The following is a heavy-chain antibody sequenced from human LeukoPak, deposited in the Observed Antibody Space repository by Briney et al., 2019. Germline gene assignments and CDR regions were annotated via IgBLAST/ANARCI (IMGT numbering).Heavy chain of an antibody. Sequence: GGSLRLSCAASGFTFSSYAMSWVRQAPGKGLEWVSAISGSGGSTYYADSVKGRFTISRDNSKNTLYLQMNSLRAEDTAVYYCARDSSGFPLFDYWGQGTLVTVSS. J-gene: IGHJ4*02. V-gene: IGHV3-23*01. D-gene: IGHD3-22*01. CDR2: ISGSGGST. CDR3: ARDSSGFPLFDY. CDR1: GFTFSSYA.